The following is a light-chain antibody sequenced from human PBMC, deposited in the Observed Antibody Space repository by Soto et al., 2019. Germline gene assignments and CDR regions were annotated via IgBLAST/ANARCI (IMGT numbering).Light chain of an antibody. V-gene: IGLV2-14*02. CDR3: SSYAGSSNV. CDR1: SSDVGSYNV. Sequence: QSVLTQPASVSGSPGQSITISCTGTSSDVGSYNVVSWYQQHPGKAPKLMISEDSKRPSGVPDRFSGSKSGNTASLTVSGLQAEDEADYYCSSYAGSSNVFGTGTKLTVL. CDR2: EDS. J-gene: IGLJ1*01.